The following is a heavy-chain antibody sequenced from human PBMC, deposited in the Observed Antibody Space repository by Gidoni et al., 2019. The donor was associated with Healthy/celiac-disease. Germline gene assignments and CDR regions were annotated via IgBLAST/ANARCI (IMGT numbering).Heavy chain of an antibody. CDR3: ARDLLGYCSGGSCYRRFDP. V-gene: IGHV4-31*03. J-gene: IGHJ5*02. CDR1: GGSFSSGGYS. CDR2: ISYSGST. Sequence: QVQLQESGPGLVKPSQTLSLTCTVSGGSFSSGGYSWTWIRPHPGKGLEWFGYISYSGSTYYNPSLKSRVTISVDTSKNQFSLKLSSVTAADTAVYYCARDLLGYCSGGSCYRRFDPWGQGTLVTVSS. D-gene: IGHD2-15*01.